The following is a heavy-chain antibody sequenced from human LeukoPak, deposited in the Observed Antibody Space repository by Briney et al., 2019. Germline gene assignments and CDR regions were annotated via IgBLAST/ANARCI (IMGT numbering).Heavy chain of an antibody. CDR1: GFTFDDYA. J-gene: IGHJ4*02. Sequence: GGSLRLSCAASGFTFDDYAMHWVRQAPGKGLEWVSGISWNSGSIGYADSVKGRFTISRDNAKNSLYLQMSSLRAEDTALYYCAKDIGAYSSSRTGVFDYWGQGTLVTVSS. D-gene: IGHD6-13*01. CDR2: ISWNSGSI. V-gene: IGHV3-9*01. CDR3: AKDIGAYSSSRTGVFDY.